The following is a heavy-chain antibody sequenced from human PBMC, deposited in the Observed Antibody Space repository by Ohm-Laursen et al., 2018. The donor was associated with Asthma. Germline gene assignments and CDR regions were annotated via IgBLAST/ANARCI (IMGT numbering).Heavy chain of an antibody. D-gene: IGHD3-9*01. CDR1: GFTFSSYG. Sequence: SLRLSCSASGFTFSSYGMHWVRQAPGKGLEWVSIIWYDGSNKYYADSVKGRFTISRDNSKNTLYLQMNSLRAEDTAVYYCARAKGELRYFDWLLSWFDPWGQGTLVTVSS. CDR2: IWYDGSNK. J-gene: IGHJ5*02. V-gene: IGHV3-33*01. CDR3: ARAKGELRYFDWLLSWFDP.